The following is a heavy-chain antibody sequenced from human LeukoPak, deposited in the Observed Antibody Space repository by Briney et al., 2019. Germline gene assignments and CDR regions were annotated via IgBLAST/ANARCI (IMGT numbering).Heavy chain of an antibody. CDR2: INHRGTT. J-gene: IGHJ4*02. V-gene: IGHV4-34*01. CDR3: ARSWAGMYYPFYYFDY. CDR1: GDSFSGYY. D-gene: IGHD1-26*01. Sequence: SETLSLTCAVYGDSFSGYYWSWIRQPPGKGLEWVAEINHRGTTHYNPSLKSRVNISADTSKNQFSLHLDSVTAADTAVYYCARSWAGMYYPFYYFDYWGQGTLVSVSS.